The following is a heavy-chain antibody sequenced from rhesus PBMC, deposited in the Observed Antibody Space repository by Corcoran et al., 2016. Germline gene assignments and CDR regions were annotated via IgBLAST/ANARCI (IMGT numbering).Heavy chain of an antibody. CDR1: CGSFSIYW. CDR2: INGNSGST. V-gene: IGHV4-80*01. CDR3: ARNPDY. Sequence: QVQLQESGPGLVKPSETLSLTCAVSCGSFSIYWWSWIRQPPGKGREWIGEINGNSGSTNYTPSLKSRVTISKDASKNQFSLKLSSVTAADTAVYYCARNPDYWGQGVLVTVSS. J-gene: IGHJ4*01.